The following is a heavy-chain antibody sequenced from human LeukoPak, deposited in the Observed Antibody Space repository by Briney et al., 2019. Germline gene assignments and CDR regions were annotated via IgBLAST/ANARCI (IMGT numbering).Heavy chain of an antibody. CDR3: AKGVYSSSWYAGGDY. CDR1: GFTFSSYA. D-gene: IGHD6-13*01. CDR2: ISGSGTNT. V-gene: IGHV3-23*01. J-gene: IGHJ4*02. Sequence: PGGSLRLSCAASGFTFSSYAMSWVRQAPGKGLEWVSCISGSGTNTYYADSVKGRVTISRDNSRNTLSLHMNSLRSEATAVYYCAKGVYSSSWYAGGDYWGQGNLVTVSS.